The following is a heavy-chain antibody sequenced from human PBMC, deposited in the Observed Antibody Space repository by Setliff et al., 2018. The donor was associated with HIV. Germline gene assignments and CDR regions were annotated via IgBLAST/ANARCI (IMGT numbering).Heavy chain of an antibody. J-gene: IGHJ6*03. CDR3: ARIVRPSYYYYYYMDV. V-gene: IGHV1-69*13. D-gene: IGHD3-10*02. Sequence: SVKVSCKASGGTFGSYAISWVRQAPGQGLEWMGGIIPIFNTANYAQKFQGRVTITADESTSTAYMELSSLRSEDTAVYYCARIVRPSYYYYYYMDVWGKGTTVTVSS. CDR2: IIPIFNTA. CDR1: GGTFGSYA.